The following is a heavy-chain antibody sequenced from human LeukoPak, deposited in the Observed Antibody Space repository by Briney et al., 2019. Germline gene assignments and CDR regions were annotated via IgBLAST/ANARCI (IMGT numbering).Heavy chain of an antibody. J-gene: IGHJ6*03. CDR2: FDPEDGET. D-gene: IGHD1-14*01. V-gene: IGHV1-24*01. Sequence: ASVKVSCKVSGYTLTELSMHWVRQAPGKGLELMGGFDPEDGETIYAQKFQGRVTMTEDTSTDTAYMELSSLRSEDTAVYYCATQTGYYYYYMDVWGKGTTVTVSS. CDR1: GYTLTELS. CDR3: ATQTGYYYYYMDV.